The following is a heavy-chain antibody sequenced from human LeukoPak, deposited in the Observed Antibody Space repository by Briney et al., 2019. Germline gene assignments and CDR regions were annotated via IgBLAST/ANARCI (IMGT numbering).Heavy chain of an antibody. CDR2: IYYGENT. J-gene: IGHJ4*02. V-gene: IGHV4-39*01. Sequence: PSETLSLTCTVSGGSISSSSYYWGWIRQPPGKGLEWIGSIYYGENTYYNPSLKSRVTISIDTSKNQFYLKLSSLTAADTAVYYCARQTGSGLFILPGGQGTLVTVSS. D-gene: IGHD3/OR15-3a*01. CDR3: ARQTGSGLFILP. CDR1: GGSISSSSYY.